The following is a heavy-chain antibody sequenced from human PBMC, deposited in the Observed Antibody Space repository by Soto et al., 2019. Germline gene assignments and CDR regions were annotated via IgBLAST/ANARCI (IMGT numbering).Heavy chain of an antibody. D-gene: IGHD4-17*01. V-gene: IGHV3-33*01. CDR1: GFTFSSYG. CDR2: IWYDGSNK. CDR3: ARDDDGDYAPDY. J-gene: IGHJ4*02. Sequence: QVQLVESGGGVVQPGRSLRLSCAASGFTFSSYGMHRVRQAPGKGLEWVAVIWYDGSNKYYADSVKGRFTISRDNSKNTLYLQMNSLRAEDTAVYYCARDDDGDYAPDYWGQGTLVTVSS.